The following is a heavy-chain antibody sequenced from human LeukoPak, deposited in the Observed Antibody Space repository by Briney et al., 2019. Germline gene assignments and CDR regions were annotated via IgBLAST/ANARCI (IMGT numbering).Heavy chain of an antibody. D-gene: IGHD2-15*01. CDR1: GFTFGSYG. V-gene: IGHV3-30*02. CDR2: IRYDGSNK. Sequence: GGSLRLSCAASGFTFGSYGMHWVRQAPGKGLEWVAFIRYDGSNKYYADSVKGRFTISRDNSKNTLYLQMNSLRAEDTAVYYCAKDLGDLVVVAATYYYGMDVWGQGTTVTVSS. J-gene: IGHJ6*02. CDR3: AKDLGDLVVVAATYYYGMDV.